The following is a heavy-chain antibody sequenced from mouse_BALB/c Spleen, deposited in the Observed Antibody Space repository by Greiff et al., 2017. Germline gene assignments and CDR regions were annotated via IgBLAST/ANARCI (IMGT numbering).Heavy chain of an antibody. Sequence: EVNLVESGGGLVKPGGSLKLSCAASGFTFSSYAMSWVRQTPEKRLEWVASISSGGSTYYPDSVKGRFTISRDNARNILYLQMSSLRSEDTAMYYCARDGNYFDYWGQGTTLTVSS. CDR2: ISSGGST. V-gene: IGHV5-6-5*01. D-gene: IGHD1-1*01. J-gene: IGHJ2*01. CDR3: ARDGNYFDY. CDR1: GFTFSSYA.